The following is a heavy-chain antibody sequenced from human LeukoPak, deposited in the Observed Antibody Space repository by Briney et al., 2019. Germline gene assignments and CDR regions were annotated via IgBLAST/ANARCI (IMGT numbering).Heavy chain of an antibody. CDR1: GFTFSSYS. Sequence: PGGSLRLSCAASGFTFSSYSMSWVRQAPGKGLEWVSYITPSSITIYYADSVKGRFTISRDNAKKSLYLQMNSLRYEDTAVYYCARVRVGYYFDYWGQGTLVTVCS. J-gene: IGHJ4*02. V-gene: IGHV3-48*02. CDR3: ARVRVGYYFDY. CDR2: ITPSSITI.